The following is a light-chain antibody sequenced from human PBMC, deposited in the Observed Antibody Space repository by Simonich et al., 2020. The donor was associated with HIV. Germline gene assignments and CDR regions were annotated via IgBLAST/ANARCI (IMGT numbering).Light chain of an antibody. Sequence: DIQMTQSPSTLSASVGDRVTITGRASQSISTWLAWYQQKPGKAPKLLIYKASSLERGVPSRFSGSGSGTEFTLTISSLQPDDFASYYCQQYNSYSRTFGQGTKVEIK. J-gene: IGKJ1*01. CDR2: KAS. CDR3: QQYNSYSRT. CDR1: QSISTW. V-gene: IGKV1-5*03.